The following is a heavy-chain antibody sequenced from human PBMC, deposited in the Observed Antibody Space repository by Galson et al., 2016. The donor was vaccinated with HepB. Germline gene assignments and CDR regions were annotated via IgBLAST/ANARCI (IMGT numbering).Heavy chain of an antibody. CDR1: GFNFTTYW. V-gene: IGHV5-51*01. Sequence: QSGAEVKKPGESLQISCKGSGFNFTTYWIGWVRQMPGKGLEWMGIIFPGDSDTRYNPSFEGRVTISADPSTSTAYLQWGSLKTSDTAIYFCARHELHSNSWYMDSWGQGTLVTVSS. CDR2: IFPGDSDT. CDR3: ARHELHSNSWYMDS. D-gene: IGHD6-13*01. J-gene: IGHJ4*02.